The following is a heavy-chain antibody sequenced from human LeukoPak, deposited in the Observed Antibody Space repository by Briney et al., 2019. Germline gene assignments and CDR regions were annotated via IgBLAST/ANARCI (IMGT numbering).Heavy chain of an antibody. CDR1: GFTFSSYA. V-gene: IGHV3-30*04. CDR2: ISYDGSNK. D-gene: IGHD4-17*01. J-gene: IGHJ4*02. Sequence: GGSLRLSCAASGFTFSSYAMHWVRQAPGKGLEWVALISYDGSNKYYADSVKARFIISRDNSKNTVYLQMNSLRAEDTAVYYCARDDYGDYFDYWGQGTLVTVSS. CDR3: ARDDYGDYFDY.